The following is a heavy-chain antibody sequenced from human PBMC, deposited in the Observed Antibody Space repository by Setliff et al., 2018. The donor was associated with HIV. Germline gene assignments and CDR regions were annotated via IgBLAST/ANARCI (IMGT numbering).Heavy chain of an antibody. CDR2: ISHGGSSGST. D-gene: IGHD2-15*01. Sequence: PSETLSLTCAVYGGSFSGYYWTWIRQPPGKGLEWVGEISHGGSSGSTNSNPSLESRVTTSIDPSKNQFSLKLRSVTAAGTAVYYCARGPPYYRGGSSYYGPAFWFDSWGQGALVTVSS. CDR3: ARGPPYYRGGSSYYGPAFWFDS. CDR1: GGSFSGYY. V-gene: IGHV4-34*01. J-gene: IGHJ5*01.